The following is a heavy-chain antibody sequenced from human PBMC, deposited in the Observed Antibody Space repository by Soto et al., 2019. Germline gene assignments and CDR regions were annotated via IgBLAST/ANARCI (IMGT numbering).Heavy chain of an antibody. CDR2: IYHSGST. CDR1: GGSISSSNW. CDR3: ARETYYDILTGFAYYGMDV. J-gene: IGHJ6*02. Sequence: QVQLQESGPGLVKPSGTLSLTCAVSGGSISSSNWWSWVRQPPGKGLEWIGEIYHSGSTNYNPSLKSRVTISVDKSKNQFSLKLSSVTAADTAVYYCARETYYDILTGFAYYGMDVWGQGTTVTVSS. D-gene: IGHD3-9*01. V-gene: IGHV4-4*02.